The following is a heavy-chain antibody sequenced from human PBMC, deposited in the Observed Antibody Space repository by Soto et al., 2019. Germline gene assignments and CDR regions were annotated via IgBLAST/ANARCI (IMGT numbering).Heavy chain of an antibody. CDR1: GGSISGSY. Sequence: SETLSLTCTVSGGSISGSYWSWIRQTPGKVLEWVGYIHYSGRTNYNPSLKSRVTMSVDSAKNQFSLQLSSVTAADTAVYYCAKDMVHCTGTRCARYFEKWGRGTLVTVSS. V-gene: IGHV4-59*01. CDR3: AKDMVHCTGTRCARYFEK. D-gene: IGHD2-8*02. CDR2: IHYSGRT. J-gene: IGHJ4*02.